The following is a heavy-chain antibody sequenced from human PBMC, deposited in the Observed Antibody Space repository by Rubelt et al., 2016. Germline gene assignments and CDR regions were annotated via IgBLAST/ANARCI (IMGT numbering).Heavy chain of an antibody. J-gene: IGHJ4*02. D-gene: IGHD3-22*01. CDR3: ARVEYYYDSSGYSDY. V-gene: IGHV1-18*01. Sequence: QVQLVQSGAEVKKPGASVKVSCKASGYTFTSYGISWVRQAPGQGLEWMGWISAYNGNTNYAQKLQGRVTMTTDTSTSTANMERRSWRSDDTAVYYCARVEYYYDSSGYSDYWGQGTLVTVSS. CDR1: GYTFTSYG. CDR2: ISAYNGNT.